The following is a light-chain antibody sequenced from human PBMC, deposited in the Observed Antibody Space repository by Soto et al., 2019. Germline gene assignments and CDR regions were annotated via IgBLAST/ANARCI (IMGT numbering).Light chain of an antibody. J-gene: IGLJ1*01. CDR3: AAWDDRLTGYV. CDR1: TSNIGSNT. V-gene: IGLV1-44*01. CDR2: NNN. Sequence: QSVLTQPPSASGTPGQGVPISCSGITSNIGSNTVNWYQQLPGTAPKLLIYNNNQRPSGVPDRFSGSKSGTSASLAIGGLQSEDEAEYYCAAWDDRLTGYVFGTGTKVTVL.